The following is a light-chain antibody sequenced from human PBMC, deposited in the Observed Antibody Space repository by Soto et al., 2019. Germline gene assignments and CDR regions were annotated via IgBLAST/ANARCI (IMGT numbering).Light chain of an antibody. CDR1: QDISNY. Sequence: DIQMTQSPSSLSASVGDRVTITSRASQDISNYLNWYQQRPGKAPKLLIYDASNLERGVPSRFSGTRSGTHFAFANTSLQPDGVATYFCQEPDSLPISFRQGRRRE. J-gene: IGKJ5*01. CDR3: QEPDSLPIS. V-gene: IGKV1-33*01. CDR2: DAS.